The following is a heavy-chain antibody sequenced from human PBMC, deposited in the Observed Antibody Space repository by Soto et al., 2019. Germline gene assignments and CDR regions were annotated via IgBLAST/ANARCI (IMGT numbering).Heavy chain of an antibody. J-gene: IGHJ4*02. D-gene: IGHD2-21*02. CDR3: ASVVVTDTSYFDS. CDR1: GFTFSDSY. CDR2: ISSSGSTI. Sequence: QVQLVESGGGLVKPGGSLRLSCAASGFTFSDSYMSWIRQAPGKGLEWISYISSSGSTIYYADSVTGRFTISRDNAKNSLFLQMNSLRVDDTAVYYCASVVVTDTSYFDSWGQGTLVTVSS. V-gene: IGHV3-11*01.